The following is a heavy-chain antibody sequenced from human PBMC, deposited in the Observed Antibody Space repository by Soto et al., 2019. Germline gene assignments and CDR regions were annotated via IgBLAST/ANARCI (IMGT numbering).Heavy chain of an antibody. CDR2: ISYGDGTDK. J-gene: IGHJ4*02. D-gene: IGHD3-10*01. CDR1: GFTFSNHP. V-gene: IGHV3-30-3*01. CDR3: ARGRVSSGSPYKSSDY. Sequence: QVQLVQSGGGVVQPGRSLRLSCVASGFTFSNHPIHWVRQAPGKGLEWVAVISYGDGTDKYYADSVKVRFTISRDNSKNTVDLQMDSLRVEDTAVYFCARGRVSSGSPYKSSDYWGRGTLVTVSS.